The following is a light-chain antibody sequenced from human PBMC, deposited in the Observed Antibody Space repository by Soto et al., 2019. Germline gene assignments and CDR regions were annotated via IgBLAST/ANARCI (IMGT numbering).Light chain of an antibody. CDR2: GAS. Sequence: EIVWTQSPGTLSLSPGERATLSCRASQSVRSSYLAWYHHKAGQAPTLLIYGASSRATGIPDRFNGSGSGTDFTLTISRLEPEDFAVYYCQQYGSLPYTFGQGTKLEIK. J-gene: IGKJ2*01. CDR1: QSVRSSY. CDR3: QQYGSLPYT. V-gene: IGKV3-20*01.